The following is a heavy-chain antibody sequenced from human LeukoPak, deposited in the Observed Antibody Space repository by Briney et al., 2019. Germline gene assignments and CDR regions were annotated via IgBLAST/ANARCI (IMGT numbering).Heavy chain of an antibody. D-gene: IGHD4-17*01. Sequence: ASVKVSCKDSGYTFTNYDINWVRQATGQGLEWMGWMNPNSGNTGYAQKFQGRVTMTRNTSISTAYMELSSLRSEDTAVYYCARHGLDYGDSYWGQGTLVTVSS. CDR2: MNPNSGNT. V-gene: IGHV1-8*01. CDR3: ARHGLDYGDSY. J-gene: IGHJ4*02. CDR1: GYTFTNYD.